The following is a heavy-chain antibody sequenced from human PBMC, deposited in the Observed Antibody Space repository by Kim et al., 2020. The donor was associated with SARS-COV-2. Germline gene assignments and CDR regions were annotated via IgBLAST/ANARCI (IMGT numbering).Heavy chain of an antibody. V-gene: IGHV1-46*01. J-gene: IGHJ5*02. CDR2: INPSGGSP. CDR1: GYTFTSYY. Sequence: ASVKVSCKASGYTFTSYYIHWVRQAPGQGLEWVGIINPSGGSPTYTQKFQGRVTMTRDTSTSTVYMELSSLTSEDTAMYYCARGFGSGSYYSPWGQGTLV. D-gene: IGHD3-10*01. CDR3: ARGFGSGSYYSP.